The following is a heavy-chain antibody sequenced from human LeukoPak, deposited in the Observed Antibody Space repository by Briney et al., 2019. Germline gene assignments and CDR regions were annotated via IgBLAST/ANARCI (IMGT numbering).Heavy chain of an antibody. CDR2: IIPIFGTA. D-gene: IGHD2-2*01. V-gene: IGHV1-69*13. Sequence: GASVKVSCKASGYSFTGYYMHWVRQAPGQGLEWMGGIIPIFGTANYAQKFQGRVTITADESTSTAYMELSSLRSEDTAVYYCARDRSVVPAALPEYYFDYWGQGTLVTVSS. CDR3: ARDRSVVPAALPEYYFDY. J-gene: IGHJ4*02. CDR1: GYSFTGYY.